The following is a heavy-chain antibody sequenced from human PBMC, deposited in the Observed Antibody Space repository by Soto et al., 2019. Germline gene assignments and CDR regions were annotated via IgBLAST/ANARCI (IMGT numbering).Heavy chain of an antibody. V-gene: IGHV4-34*01. Sequence: SETLSLTCAVSGGSFRGFYWTWIRQSPGKGLEWLGDINHVGITNYNPSLKSRVSIPLDTSKSQFSLKLSSVNAAETAVYYRARLHDFCGGSQHTIHSWGQGTLVTV. CDR2: INHVGIT. CDR1: GGSFRGFY. J-gene: IGHJ4*02. D-gene: IGHD2-15*01. CDR3: ARLHDFCGGSQHTIHS.